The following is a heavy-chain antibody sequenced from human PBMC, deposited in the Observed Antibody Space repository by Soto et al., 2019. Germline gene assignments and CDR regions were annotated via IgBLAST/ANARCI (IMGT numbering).Heavy chain of an antibody. D-gene: IGHD2-8*01. V-gene: IGHV3-30*18. Sequence: VGSLRLSCAASGFTFSSYGMHWVRQAPGKGLEWVAVISYDGSNKYYADSVKGRFTISRDNSKNTLYLQMNSLRAEDTAVYYCAKDNGAYYYGMDVWGQGTTVTVSS. CDR1: GFTFSSYG. CDR3: AKDNGAYYYGMDV. J-gene: IGHJ6*02. CDR2: ISYDGSNK.